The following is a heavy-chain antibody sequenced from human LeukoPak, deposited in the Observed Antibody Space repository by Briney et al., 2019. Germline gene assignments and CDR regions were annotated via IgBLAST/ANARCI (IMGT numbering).Heavy chain of an antibody. Sequence: SETLSLTCTVSGVSVSSGSYYWSWIRQPPGKGLAWIGYIYYSGSVNYNPSLKSRVTISVDTSKNQFSLKLSSVTAADTAVYYCARASQPSYYYDSSGYRFDYWGQGTLVTVSS. CDR2: IYYSGSV. V-gene: IGHV4-61*01. J-gene: IGHJ4*02. D-gene: IGHD3-22*01. CDR3: ARASQPSYYYDSSGYRFDY. CDR1: GVSVSSGSYY.